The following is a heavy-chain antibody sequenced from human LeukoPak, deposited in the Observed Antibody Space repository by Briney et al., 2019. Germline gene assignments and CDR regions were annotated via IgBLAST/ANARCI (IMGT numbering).Heavy chain of an antibody. J-gene: IGHJ3*02. CDR3: ARWYYYDSSGSDAFDI. Sequence: GASVKVSCKASGYTFTGYYMHWVRQAPGQGLEWMEWINPNSGGTNYAQKFQGRVTMTRDTSISTAYMELSRLRSDDTAVYYCARWYYYDSSGSDAFDIWGKGTTVTVSS. CDR1: GYTFTGYY. CDR2: INPNSGGT. D-gene: IGHD3-22*01. V-gene: IGHV1-2*02.